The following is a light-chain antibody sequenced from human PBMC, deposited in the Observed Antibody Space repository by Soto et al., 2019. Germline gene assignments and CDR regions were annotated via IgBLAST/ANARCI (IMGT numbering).Light chain of an antibody. CDR1: SSDVGGYNY. J-gene: IGLJ2*01. Sequence: QSALTQPASVSGSPGQSITISCTGTSSDVGGYNYISWYQQHPGKVPKLLIYEVNNRPSGVSNRFYGSKSGNTASLTISGLQAEDAADYYCSSFTTSSTRIFGGGTKLTVL. CDR2: EVN. V-gene: IGLV2-14*01. CDR3: SSFTTSSTRI.